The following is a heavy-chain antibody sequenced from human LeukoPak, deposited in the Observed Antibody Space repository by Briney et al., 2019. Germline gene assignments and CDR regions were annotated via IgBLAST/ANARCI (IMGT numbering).Heavy chain of an antibody. D-gene: IGHD6-19*01. J-gene: IGHJ4*02. CDR1: GYTFTSYG. CDR2: IIPILGIA. Sequence: GASVKVSCKASGYTFTSYGISWVRQAPGQGLEWMGRIIPILGIANYAQKFQGRVTITADKSTSTAYMELSSLRSEDTAVYYCAREFPSSGWLDYWGQGTLVTVSS. V-gene: IGHV1-69*04. CDR3: AREFPSSGWLDY.